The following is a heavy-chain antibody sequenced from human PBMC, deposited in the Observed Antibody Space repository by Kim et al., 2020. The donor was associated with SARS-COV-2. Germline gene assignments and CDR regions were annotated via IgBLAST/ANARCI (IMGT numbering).Heavy chain of an antibody. CDR2: IIPIFGTA. J-gene: IGHJ5*02. D-gene: IGHD3-16*01. CDR3: ARGRGEETGSEGWFDP. V-gene: IGHV1-69*13. CDR1: GGTFSSYA. Sequence: SVKVSCKASGGTFSSYAISWVRQAPGQGLEWMGGIIPIFGTANYAQKFQGRVTITADESTSTAYMELSSLRSEDTAVYYCARGRGEETGSEGWFDPWGQGTLVTVSS.